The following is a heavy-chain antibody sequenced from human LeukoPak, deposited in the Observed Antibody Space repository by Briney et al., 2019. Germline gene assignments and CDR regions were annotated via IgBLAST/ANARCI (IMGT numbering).Heavy chain of an antibody. CDR1: GGSISSGLYS. CDR3: ERGRSNYYGMDV. V-gene: IGHV4-30-2*01. D-gene: IGHD1-26*01. CDR2: IYHTGST. J-gene: IGHJ6*02. Sequence: SQTLSLTCDVSGGSISSGLYSWSWIRQPLGKGLEWIGYIYHTGSTYYNPSLKSRVTISVATSKNQFSLRLSSVTAADTAVYYCERGRSNYYGMDVWGQGTTVTVSS.